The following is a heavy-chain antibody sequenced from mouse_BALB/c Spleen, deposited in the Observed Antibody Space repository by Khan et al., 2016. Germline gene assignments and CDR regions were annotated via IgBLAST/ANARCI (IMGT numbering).Heavy chain of an antibody. CDR1: GFTFNTYA. CDR3: VVGYYFDY. J-gene: IGHJ2*01. V-gene: IGHV10-1*02. CDR2: IRSKSNKYAT. Sequence: EVQLQESGGGLVQPKGSLKLSCAASGFTFNTYAMNWVRQAPGKSLEWVARIRSKSNKYATYYADSVKDRFTISRDDSQSMLYLQMNNLKTEDIAMYYCVVGYYFDYWGQGTTLTVSS. D-gene: IGHD2-14*01.